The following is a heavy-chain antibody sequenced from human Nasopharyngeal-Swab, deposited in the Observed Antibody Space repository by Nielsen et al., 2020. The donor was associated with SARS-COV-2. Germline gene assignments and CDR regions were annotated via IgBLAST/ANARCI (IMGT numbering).Heavy chain of an antibody. J-gene: IGHJ4*02. CDR2: IYYSGST. D-gene: IGHD5-18*01. V-gene: IGHV4-38-2*01. CDR1: GSSISSGYY. Sequence: GSLRLSCAVSGSSISSGYYWGWIRQPPGKGLEWIGSIYYSGSTYYNPSLKSRVTISVDTSKNQFSLKLSSVTAADTAVYYCARGGYSYGFDYWGQGTLVTVSS. CDR3: ARGGYSYGFDY.